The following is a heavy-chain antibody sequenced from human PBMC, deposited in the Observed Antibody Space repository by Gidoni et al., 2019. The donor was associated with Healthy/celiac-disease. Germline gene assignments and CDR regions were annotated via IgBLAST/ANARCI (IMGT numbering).Heavy chain of an antibody. J-gene: IGHJ4*02. CDR2: ISSNGGST. CDR1: GFTFSSYA. CDR3: ARDAGGYDSSGSSDY. V-gene: IGHV3-64*01. D-gene: IGHD3-22*01. Sequence: EVQLVESGGGLVQPGGSLRLSCAASGFTFSSYAMHWVRQAPGKGLEYVSAISSNGGSTYYANSVKGRFTISRDNSKNTLYLQMGSLRAEDMAVYYCARDAGGYDSSGSSDYWGQGTLVTVSS.